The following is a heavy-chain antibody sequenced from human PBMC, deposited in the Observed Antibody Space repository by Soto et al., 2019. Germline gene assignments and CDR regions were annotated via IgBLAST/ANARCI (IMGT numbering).Heavy chain of an antibody. D-gene: IGHD2-15*01. CDR1: GFTVSSNY. V-gene: IGHV3-66*01. CDR2: IYSGGST. J-gene: IGHJ3*02. Sequence: GGSLRLSCAASGFTVSSNYMSWVRQAPGKGLEWVSVIYSGGSTYYADPVEGRFTLSRDNSKNTLYLQMNSLRAEDTAVYYCARGRYCSGGSCIGAFDIWGQGT. CDR3: ARGRYCSGGSCIGAFDI.